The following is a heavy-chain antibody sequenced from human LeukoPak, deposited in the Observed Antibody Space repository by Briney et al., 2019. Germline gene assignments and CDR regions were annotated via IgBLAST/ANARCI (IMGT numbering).Heavy chain of an antibody. CDR2: IYTSGST. D-gene: IGHD1-1*01. CDR1: GGSISSYY. CDR3: ARTEALAYYYYMDV. J-gene: IGHJ6*03. Sequence: SETLSLTCTVSGGSISSYYWSWIRQPAGKGLEWIGRIYTSGSTNYNPSLKNRVAMSVDTSKNQFSLKLSSVTAADTAVYYCARTEALAYYYYMDVWGKGTTVTVSS. V-gene: IGHV4-4*07.